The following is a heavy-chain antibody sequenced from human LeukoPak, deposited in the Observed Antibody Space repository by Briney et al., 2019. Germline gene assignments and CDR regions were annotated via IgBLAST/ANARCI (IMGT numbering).Heavy chain of an antibody. Sequence: PGGSLRLSCAASGFTLSSYGMNWVRQAPGKGLEWVSSISSSSSYIYYADSMKGRFTISRDNAKNSLYLQMNSLRVEDTALYYCARDSHSCRGCAFDMWGQGTMVTVS. J-gene: IGHJ3*02. D-gene: IGHD1-26*01. CDR3: ARDSHSCRGCAFDM. V-gene: IGHV3-21*01. CDR2: ISSSSSYI. CDR1: GFTLSSYG.